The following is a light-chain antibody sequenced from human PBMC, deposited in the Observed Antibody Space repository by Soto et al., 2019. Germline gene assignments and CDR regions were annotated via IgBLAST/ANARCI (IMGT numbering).Light chain of an antibody. Sequence: DIQMTQSPSSLSASVGDRVTITCRASQSISNSLNWYQRKLGKVPKVLIYGASTLQSGVPSRFSGSGSGTDFTLTISSLQPEDFATYYCQESYTALWGTFGEGTMVEI. V-gene: IGKV1-39*01. CDR3: QESYTALWGT. J-gene: IGKJ4*02. CDR2: GAS. CDR1: QSISNS.